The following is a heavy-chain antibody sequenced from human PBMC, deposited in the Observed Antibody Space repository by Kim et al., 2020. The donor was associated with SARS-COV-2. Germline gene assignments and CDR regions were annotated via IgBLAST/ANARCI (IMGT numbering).Heavy chain of an antibody. CDR3: AKTRTRYFDSYGMDV. J-gene: IGHJ6*02. V-gene: IGHV3-30*02. D-gene: IGHD3-9*01. Sequence: DSVKGRFTISRENSKNTMYLQMNSLRAEDTAVYYCAKTRTRYFDSYGMDVWGQGTTVTVSS.